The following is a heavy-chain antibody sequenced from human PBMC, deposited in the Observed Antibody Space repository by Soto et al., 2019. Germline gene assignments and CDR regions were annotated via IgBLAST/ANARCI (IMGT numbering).Heavy chain of an antibody. CDR3: ARGSRPYYYYYMDV. CDR2: INHSGST. V-gene: IGHV4-34*01. J-gene: IGHJ6*03. Sequence: SETLSLTCAVYGGSFSGYYWSWIRQPPGKGLEWIGEINHSGSTNYNPSLKSRVTISVDTSKNQFSLKLSSVTAADTAVYYCARGSRPYYYYYMDVWGKGTTVTVSS. CDR1: GGSFSGYY.